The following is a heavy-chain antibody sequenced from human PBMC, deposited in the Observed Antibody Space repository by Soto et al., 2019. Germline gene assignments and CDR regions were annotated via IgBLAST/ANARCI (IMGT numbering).Heavy chain of an antibody. V-gene: IGHV4-59*01. J-gene: IGHJ4*02. CDR1: GGSISSYY. Sequence: QVQLQESGPGLVKPSETLSLTCTVSGGSISSYYWSWIRQPPGKGLEWIGYIYYSGSTNYNPSLKCRVTISVDTSKKQFSLMLSSVTASDTAVYYGASRWGDYFYYVGQGTLVTVSS. D-gene: IGHD3-16*01. CDR2: IYYSGST. CDR3: ASRWGDYFYY.